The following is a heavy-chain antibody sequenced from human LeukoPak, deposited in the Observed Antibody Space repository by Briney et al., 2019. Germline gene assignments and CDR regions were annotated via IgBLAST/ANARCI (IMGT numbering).Heavy chain of an antibody. J-gene: IGHJ4*02. CDR3: ARDLVDTAMVKTLDY. CDR2: LKEDESEK. V-gene: IGHV3-7*01. D-gene: IGHD5-18*01. Sequence: PGGSLRLSCAVSGFTLSSFSMSWVRQAPGKGLEWVANLKEDESEKYYVDSVKGRFTISRDNAKNSLYLQMNSLRAEDTAVYYCARDLVDTAMVKTLDYWGQGTLVTVSS. CDR1: GFTLSSFS.